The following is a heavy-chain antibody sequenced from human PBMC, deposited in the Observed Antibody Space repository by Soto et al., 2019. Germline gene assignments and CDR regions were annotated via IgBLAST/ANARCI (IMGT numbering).Heavy chain of an antibody. CDR1: GGSFSGYY. Sequence: PSETLSLTCAVYGGSFSGYYWSWIRQPPGKGLEWIGEINHSGSTNYNPSLKSRVTISVDTSKNQFSLKLSSVTAADTAVYYCARGVLRYFGWLPKRGYFDYWGQGTLVTVSS. J-gene: IGHJ4*02. CDR3: ARGVLRYFGWLPKRGYFDY. D-gene: IGHD3-9*01. CDR2: INHSGST. V-gene: IGHV4-34*01.